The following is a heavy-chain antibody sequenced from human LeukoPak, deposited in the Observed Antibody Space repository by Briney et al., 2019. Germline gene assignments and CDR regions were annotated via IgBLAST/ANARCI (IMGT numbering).Heavy chain of an antibody. V-gene: IGHV1-69*01. CDR3: ASAHYYDSSGYSSWGY. CDR2: IIPIFGTA. Sequence: ASVKVSCKASGGTFSSYAISWVRQAPGQGLEWMGGIIPIFGTANYAQKFQGRVTITADESTSTAYMELSSLRSEDTAVYYCASAHYYDSSGYSSWGYWGQGTLVTVSS. CDR1: GGTFSSYA. J-gene: IGHJ4*02. D-gene: IGHD3-22*01.